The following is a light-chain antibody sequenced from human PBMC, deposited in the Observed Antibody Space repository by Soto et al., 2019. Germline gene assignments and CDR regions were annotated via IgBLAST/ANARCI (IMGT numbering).Light chain of an antibody. Sequence: QSVLTQPPSVSGAPGQRVTISCTGTSSNIGAGYDVHWYQQLPGIAPKLLIYLNSNRPSGVPDRFSGSKSGTSASLAITGLQAEDEADYYCQSYDSSLSGSVFGGGTKLTVL. CDR1: SSNIGAGYD. CDR2: LNS. J-gene: IGLJ3*02. V-gene: IGLV1-40*01. CDR3: QSYDSSLSGSV.